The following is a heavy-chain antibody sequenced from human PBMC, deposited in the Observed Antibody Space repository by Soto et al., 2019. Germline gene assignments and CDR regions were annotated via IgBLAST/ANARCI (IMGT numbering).Heavy chain of an antibody. Sequence: QVQLQQWGAGLLKPSETLSLTCAVYGGFVTSGSYYWSWIRQPPGKGLEWIGEMSHSGGTHFNPSLKIRVTISVDTSKNQFTLKMSSVTAEDTALYYCARVERGTATTIVDAFDIWGPGTMVTVSS. D-gene: IGHD1-1*01. CDR3: ARVERGTATTIVDAFDI. CDR1: GGFVTSGSYY. CDR2: MSHSGGT. J-gene: IGHJ3*02. V-gene: IGHV4-34*01.